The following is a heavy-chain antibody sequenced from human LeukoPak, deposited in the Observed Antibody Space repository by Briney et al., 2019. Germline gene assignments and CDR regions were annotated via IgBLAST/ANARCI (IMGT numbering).Heavy chain of an antibody. CDR1: GYTFTSYA. J-gene: IGHJ6*02. Sequence: ASVKVSCKAPGYTFTSYAMNWVRQAPGQGLEWMGWINTNTGNPTYAQGFTGRFVFSLDTSVSTAYLQISSLKAEDTAVYYCARVPFYSSVSYYYGMDVWGQGTTVTVSS. D-gene: IGHD6-25*01. V-gene: IGHV7-4-1*02. CDR2: INTNTGNP. CDR3: ARVPFYSSVSYYYGMDV.